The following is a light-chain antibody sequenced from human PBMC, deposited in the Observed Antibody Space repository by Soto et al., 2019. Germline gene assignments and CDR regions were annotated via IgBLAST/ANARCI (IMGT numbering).Light chain of an antibody. V-gene: IGKV3-20*01. Sequence: IMVALCRRSLTLTPGERATLSCRASQSVSSRYLAWYQQKPGQAPRLLIYGASNRATGIPDRFSGSGSGTDFTLTISRLEPEDFAAYFCQQYGSSPPFTFGQGTKVDI. CDR3: QQYGSSPPFT. CDR1: QSVSSRY. J-gene: IGKJ2*01. CDR2: GAS.